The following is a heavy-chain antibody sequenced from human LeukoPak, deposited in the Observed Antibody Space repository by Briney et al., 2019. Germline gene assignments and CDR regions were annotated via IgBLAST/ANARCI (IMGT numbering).Heavy chain of an antibody. J-gene: IGHJ4*02. CDR3: APGAPPLLLYYFDY. Sequence: ASVKVSCKASGYTFTTYDINWVRQATGQGLEWMGWMNPNSGNTGYAQKFQGRVTMTRNTSISTAYMALSSLRSEDTAVYYCAPGAPPLLLYYFDYWGQGALVTVSS. CDR2: MNPNSGNT. V-gene: IGHV1-8*02. CDR1: GYTFTTYD. D-gene: IGHD2-15*01.